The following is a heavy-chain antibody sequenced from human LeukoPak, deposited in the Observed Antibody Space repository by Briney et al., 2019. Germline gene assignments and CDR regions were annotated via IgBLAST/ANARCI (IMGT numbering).Heavy chain of an antibody. Sequence: SETLSLTCTVSGGSIGSGYYWAWIRPPPGKGLEWIGSIHYGGTTHYNPSLQSRVTISADTSKNQFALDLRSVTAADTAVYYCARDIGDFVSDFWGQGTLVTVSS. CDR2: IHYGGTT. V-gene: IGHV4-39*02. J-gene: IGHJ4*02. D-gene: IGHD2-21*02. CDR1: GGSIGSGYY. CDR3: ARDIGDFVSDF.